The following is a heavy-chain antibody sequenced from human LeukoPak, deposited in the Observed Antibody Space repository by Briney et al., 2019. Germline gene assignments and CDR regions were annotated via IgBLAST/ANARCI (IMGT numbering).Heavy chain of an antibody. J-gene: IGHJ5*01. Sequence: SETLSLTCTVFGDSVSSSNYYWAWFRQPPGKGLDWIGSLYYDGRTYYSPSLESRVTVSVDTSKNQFSLKLNSVTAADTAMYYCARGPGSGTYNWLDSWGQGTQVIVSS. CDR1: GDSVSSSNYY. CDR3: ARGPGSGTYNWLDS. D-gene: IGHD1-26*01. CDR2: LYYDGRT. V-gene: IGHV4-39*07.